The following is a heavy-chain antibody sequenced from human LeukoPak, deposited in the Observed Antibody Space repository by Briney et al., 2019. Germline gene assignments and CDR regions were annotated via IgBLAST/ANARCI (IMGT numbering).Heavy chain of an antibody. Sequence: GGSLRLSCAASGFTFSSYAMRWVRQAPGKGLEYVSAISSNGGSTYYANSVKGRFTISRDNSKNTLYLQMGSLRAEDMAVYYCARVVGDAFDIWGQGTMVTVSS. CDR1: GFTFSSYA. D-gene: IGHD3-16*02. CDR3: ARVVGDAFDI. V-gene: IGHV3-64*01. J-gene: IGHJ3*02. CDR2: ISSNGGST.